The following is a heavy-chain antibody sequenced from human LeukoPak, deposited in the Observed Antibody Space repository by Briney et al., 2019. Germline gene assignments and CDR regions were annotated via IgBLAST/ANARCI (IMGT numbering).Heavy chain of an antibody. D-gene: IGHD3-10*01. CDR1: GFTFSSFSSYA. V-gene: IGHV3-23*01. J-gene: IGHJ3*02. CDR3: AKASGSGSFHDAFDI. Sequence: QSGGSLRLSWAASGFTFSSFSSYAMSWVRQAPGKGLEWVSTISGGAGGTYYADSVKGRFTISRDNSKNTLYLQMNSLRAEDTAVYYCAKASGSGSFHDAFDIWGQGTMVTVSS. CDR2: ISGGAGGT.